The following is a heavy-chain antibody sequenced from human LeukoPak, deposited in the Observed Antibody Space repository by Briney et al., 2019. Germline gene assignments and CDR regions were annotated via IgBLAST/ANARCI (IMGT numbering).Heavy chain of an antibody. J-gene: IGHJ4*02. CDR3: ARDQGAAGDY. Sequence: SEGSLRLSCAASGFTFSRHWMTWVRQAPGKGLEWVANIDQNGSEKLYVDSVKGRFTISRDNAKNSLYLQMNSLRVEDTALYYCARDQGAAGDYWGQGTLVTVSS. V-gene: IGHV3-7*01. D-gene: IGHD6-13*01. CDR2: IDQNGSEK. CDR1: GFTFSRHW.